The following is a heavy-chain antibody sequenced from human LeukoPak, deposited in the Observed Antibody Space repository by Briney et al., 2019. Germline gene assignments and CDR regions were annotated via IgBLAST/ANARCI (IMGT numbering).Heavy chain of an antibody. D-gene: IGHD3-22*01. CDR3: AKDMHYDSSGYYGLQFDS. V-gene: IGHV3-30*18. J-gene: IGHJ4*02. CDR2: ISYDGSNK. CDR1: GFTFSDYW. Sequence: GGSLGLSCTASGFTFSDYWMTWVRQAPGKGLEWVAVISYDGSNKYYADSVKGRFTIAGDNSKNILYLQMNSLRADDTAVYYCAKDMHYDSSGYYGLQFDSWGQGTLVTVSS.